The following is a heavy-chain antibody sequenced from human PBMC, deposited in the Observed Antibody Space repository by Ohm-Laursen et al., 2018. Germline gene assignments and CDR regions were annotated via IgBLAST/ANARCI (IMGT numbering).Heavy chain of an antibody. J-gene: IGHJ4*02. CDR3: AKIPRATSGDS. D-gene: IGHD2-21*01. CDR2: IDPNTGNT. V-gene: IGHV1-2*02. Sequence: ASVKVSCKASGSTFTNYYIHWVRQAPGQGLEWMGWIDPNTGNTKYAQNIQGRVTMTRDTSISTAYMELSSLRSDDTAVYYCAKIPRATSGDSWGQGTLVTVSS. CDR1: GSTFTNYY.